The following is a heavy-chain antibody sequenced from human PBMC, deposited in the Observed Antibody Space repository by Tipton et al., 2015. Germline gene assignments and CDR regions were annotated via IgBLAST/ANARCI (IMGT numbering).Heavy chain of an antibody. J-gene: IGHJ4*02. V-gene: IGHV4-38-2*01. CDR3: ARARGRHGGLFDS. CDR2: FFHSGNT. Sequence: GLVKPSETLSLTCAVSAYSISTDYYWVWIRQPPGKGLEWIGSFFHSGNTFHNPSLRSRVIISVDTSKTQFSLKMSSVTASDTAVYYCARARGRHGGLFDSWGQGILVTVSS. D-gene: IGHD4-23*01. CDR1: AYSISTDYY.